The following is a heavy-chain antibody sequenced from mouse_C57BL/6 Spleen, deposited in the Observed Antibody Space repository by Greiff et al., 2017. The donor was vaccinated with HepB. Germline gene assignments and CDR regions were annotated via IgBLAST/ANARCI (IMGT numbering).Heavy chain of an antibody. CDR2: INPNYGTT. V-gene: IGHV1-39*01. CDR3: ARGGDYYGSSYDWYFDV. J-gene: IGHJ1*03. Sequence: EVKLLESGPELVKPGASVKISCKASGYSFTDYNMNWVKQSNGKSLEWIGVINPNYGTTSYNQKFKGKATLTVDQSSSTAYMQLNSLTSEDSAVYYCARGGDYYGSSYDWYFDVWGTGTTVTVSS. D-gene: IGHD1-1*01. CDR1: GYSFTDYN.